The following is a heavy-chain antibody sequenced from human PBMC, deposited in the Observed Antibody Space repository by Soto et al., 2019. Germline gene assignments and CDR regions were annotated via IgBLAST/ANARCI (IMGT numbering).Heavy chain of an antibody. V-gene: IGHV1-2*02. CDR1: GYTFTGYY. CDR2: INPNSGGT. J-gene: IGHJ6*02. Sequence: GASVKVSCKAPGYTFTGYYMHWVRQARGQGLEWMGWINPNSGGTNYAQKFQGRITMTRDTSISTAYTELSRLGSDDTAVYYCARHTDSGSWYYIPYYYYYGMDVWGQGTTVTVSS. CDR3: ARHTDSGSWYYIPYYYYYGMDV. D-gene: IGHD6-13*01.